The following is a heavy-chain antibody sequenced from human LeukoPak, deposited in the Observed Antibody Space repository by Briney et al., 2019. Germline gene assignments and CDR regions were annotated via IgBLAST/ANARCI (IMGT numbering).Heavy chain of an antibody. Sequence: PGGSLRLSCAASGFTFSVYGMHWVRQAPGKGPEWVSFISYDGGNQYYADSVKGRFTISRDNSKNTLFLQVNSLRAEDTAVYYCAKEAPLGYCTGGSCYSGSYFDYWGQGTLVTVSS. CDR1: GFTFSVYG. CDR2: ISYDGGNQ. J-gene: IGHJ4*02. D-gene: IGHD2-15*01. CDR3: AKEAPLGYCTGGSCYSGSYFDY. V-gene: IGHV3-30*18.